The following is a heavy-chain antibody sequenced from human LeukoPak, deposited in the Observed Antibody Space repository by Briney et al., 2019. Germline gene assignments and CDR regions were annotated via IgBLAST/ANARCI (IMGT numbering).Heavy chain of an antibody. CDR2: IIPIFGTA. D-gene: IGHD2-2*02. V-gene: IGHV1-69*13. J-gene: IGHJ6*03. CDR3: ATPRYTRPYYYYYMDV. Sequence: ASVKVSCKASGYTFTSYGISWVRQAPGQGLEWMGGIIPIFGTANYAQKFQGRVTITADESTSTAYMELSSLRSEDTAVYYCATPRYTRPYYYYYMDVWGKGTTVTVSS. CDR1: GYTFTSYG.